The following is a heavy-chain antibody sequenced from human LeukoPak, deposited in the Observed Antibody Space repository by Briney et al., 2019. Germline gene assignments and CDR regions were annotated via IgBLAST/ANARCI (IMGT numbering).Heavy chain of an antibody. CDR1: GFTFSSYA. V-gene: IGHV3-30-3*01. CDR2: ISYDGSNK. D-gene: IGHD2-2*01. Sequence: GGSLRHSCAASGFTFSSYAMHWVRQAPGKGLEWVAVISYDGSNKYYADSVKGRFTISRDNSKHTLYLQMNSVRAEDTAVYYCARDRGVVVPAAIYYYYGMDVWGQGTTVTVSS. CDR3: ARDRGVVVPAAIYYYYGMDV. J-gene: IGHJ6*02.